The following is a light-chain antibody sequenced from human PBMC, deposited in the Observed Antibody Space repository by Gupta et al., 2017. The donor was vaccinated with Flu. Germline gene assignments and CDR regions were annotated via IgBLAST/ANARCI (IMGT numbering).Light chain of an antibody. J-gene: IGLJ1*01. Sequence: QSALTQPPSASGSPGQSVTISCTGTSSDVGGFNYVSWYQQHPGKVPKLVIYEVSQRPSGVPYRFSGSKSGYTASLTVSGLQAEDEADYYCSSYAGSDKDVFGTGTKVTVL. CDR2: EVS. CDR1: SSDVGGFNY. CDR3: SSYAGSDKDV. V-gene: IGLV2-8*01.